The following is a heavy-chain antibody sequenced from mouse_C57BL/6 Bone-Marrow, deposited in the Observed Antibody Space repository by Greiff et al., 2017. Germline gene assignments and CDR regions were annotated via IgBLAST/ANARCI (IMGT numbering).Heavy chain of an antibody. CDR1: GYTFTSYW. CDR2: IDPSDSET. D-gene: IGHD2-3*01. V-gene: IGHV1-52*01. J-gene: IGHJ3*01. Sequence: VQLQQPGAELVRPGSSVKLSCKASGYTFTSYWMHWVKQRPIQGLEWIGNIDPSDSETHYNQKFKDKDTLTVDKSSSTAYMQLSSLTSEDSAVYYCAREGDGYYAWFAYWGQGTLVTVSA. CDR3: AREGDGYYAWFAY.